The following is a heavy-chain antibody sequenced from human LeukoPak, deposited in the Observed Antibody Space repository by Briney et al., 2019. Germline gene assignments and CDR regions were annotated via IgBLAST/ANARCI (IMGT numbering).Heavy chain of an antibody. CDR1: GFTFSSYG. CDR2: ITGSGIGT. D-gene: IGHD2-21*02. J-gene: IGHJ4*02. Sequence: GGSLRLSCAASGFTFSSYGMSWVRQAPGKGLEWVSGITGSGIGTYYADSVKGRFTISRDNSKNTLYLQMNSLRAEDTAVYYCAKDLLVVTAIDYWGQGTLVTVSS. CDR3: AKDLLVVTAIDY. V-gene: IGHV3-23*01.